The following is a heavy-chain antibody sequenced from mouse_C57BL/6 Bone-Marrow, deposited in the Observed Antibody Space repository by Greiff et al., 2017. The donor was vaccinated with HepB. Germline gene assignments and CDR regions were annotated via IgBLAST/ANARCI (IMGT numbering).Heavy chain of an antibody. D-gene: IGHD1-1*01. V-gene: IGHV1-81*01. CDR2: IYPRSGNT. CDR3: ARVGTTVVELTGTLYYFDY. Sequence: QVQLQQSGAELARPGASVKLSCKASGYTFTSYGISWVKQRTGQGLEWIGEIYPRSGNTYYNEKFKGKATLTADKSSSTAYMELRSLTSEDSAVYFCARVGTTVVELTGTLYYFDYWGQGTTLTVSS. CDR1: GYTFTSYG. J-gene: IGHJ2*01.